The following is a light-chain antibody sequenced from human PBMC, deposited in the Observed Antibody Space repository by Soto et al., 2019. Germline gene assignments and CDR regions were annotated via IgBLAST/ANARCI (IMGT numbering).Light chain of an antibody. J-gene: IGLJ1*01. CDR2: EVT. CDR3: CSYVGSSNTYV. V-gene: IGLV2-23*02. CDR1: SSDVGNSSL. Sequence: QSALTQPASVSGSPGQSITISCTGTSSDVGNSSLVSWYQQHPGKAPKVMVYEVTKRPSGASDRFSGSKSGNTASLTISGLQAEDEGDYYCCSYVGSSNTYVFGTGTKLTVL.